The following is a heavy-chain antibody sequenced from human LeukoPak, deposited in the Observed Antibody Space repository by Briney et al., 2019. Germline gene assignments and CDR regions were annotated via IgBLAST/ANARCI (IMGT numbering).Heavy chain of an antibody. J-gene: IGHJ4*02. D-gene: IGHD3-10*01. Sequence: GGSLRLSRAASGFTFNNYAVSWVRQAPGKGLEWVAAISGNGGRTYYRDSVKGRFTISRDNPKNTLYLLMNSLSAEDTALYYCAKEQTSSGYFDYWGQGTLVTVSS. CDR3: AKEQTSSGYFDY. CDR2: ISGNGGRT. CDR1: GFTFNNYA. V-gene: IGHV3-23*01.